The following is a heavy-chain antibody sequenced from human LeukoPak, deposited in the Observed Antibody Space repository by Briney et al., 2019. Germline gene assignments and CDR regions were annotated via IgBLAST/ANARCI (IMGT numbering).Heavy chain of an antibody. V-gene: IGHV1-18*04. CDR1: GYTLTGYY. CDR2: ISAYNGNT. CDR3: ARDSYYYYYMDV. Sequence: ASVKVSCKASGYTLTGYYIHWVRQAPGQGLEWMGWISAYNGNTNYAQKLQGRVTMTTDTSTSTAYMELRSLRSDDTAVYYCARDSYYYYYMDVWGKGTTVTISS. J-gene: IGHJ6*03.